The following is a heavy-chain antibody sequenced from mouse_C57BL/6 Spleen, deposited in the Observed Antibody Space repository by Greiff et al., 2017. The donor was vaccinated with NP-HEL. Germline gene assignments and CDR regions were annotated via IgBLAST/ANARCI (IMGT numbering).Heavy chain of an antibody. J-gene: IGHJ2*01. CDR2: IYPGNSDT. CDR1: GYTFTSYW. CDR3: RAYYSNYPYYFDY. V-gene: IGHV1-5*01. D-gene: IGHD2-5*01. Sequence: EVQLQQSGTVLARPGASVKMSCKTSGYTFTSYWMHWVKQRPGQGLEWIGAIYPGNSDTSYNQKFKGKAKLTAVTSASTAYMELSSLTNEDSAVYYCRAYYSNYPYYFDYWGQGTTLTVSS.